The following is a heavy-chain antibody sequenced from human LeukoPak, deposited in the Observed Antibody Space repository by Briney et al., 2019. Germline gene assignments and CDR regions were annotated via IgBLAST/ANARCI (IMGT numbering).Heavy chain of an antibody. CDR2: ISSNGGST. Sequence: PGGSLRLSCAASGFTFSSYAMHWVRQAPGKGLEYVSAISSNGGSTYYADSVKGRFTISRDNSKNTLYLQMSSLRAEDTAVYYCVKGASSSWYDGGFDYWGQGTLVTVSS. CDR3: VKGASSSWYDGGFDY. CDR1: GFTFSSYA. V-gene: IGHV3-64D*06. J-gene: IGHJ4*02. D-gene: IGHD6-13*01.